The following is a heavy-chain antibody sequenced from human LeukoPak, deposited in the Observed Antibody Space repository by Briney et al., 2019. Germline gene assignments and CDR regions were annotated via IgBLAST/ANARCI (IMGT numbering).Heavy chain of an antibody. V-gene: IGHV3-73*01. CDR3: TRSSELHRGRFDY. CDR2: IRSKANSYAT. CDR1: GFTFSGSA. J-gene: IGHJ4*02. Sequence: PGGSLRLSCAASGFTFSGSAMHWVRQASGKGLEWVGRIRSKANSYATAYAASVKGRFTISRDDSKNTAYLQMNSLKTEDTAVYYCTRSSELHRGRFDYWGQGTLVTVSS. D-gene: IGHD4-23*01.